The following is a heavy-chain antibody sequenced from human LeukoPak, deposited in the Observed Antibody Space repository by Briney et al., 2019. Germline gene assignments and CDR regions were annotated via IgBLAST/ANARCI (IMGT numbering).Heavy chain of an antibody. D-gene: IGHD2-2*01. V-gene: IGHV1-8*01. Sequence: ASVKVSCKPSGYTFTSYDINWVRQATGQGLEWMGWMNPNSGNTGYAQKFQGRVTMTRNTSISTAYMELSSPRSEDTAVYYCARGFRRVSCSSTSCYSTYPFYWGQGTLVTVSS. CDR1: GYTFTSYD. CDR2: MNPNSGNT. J-gene: IGHJ4*02. CDR3: ARGFRRVSCSSTSCYSTYPFY.